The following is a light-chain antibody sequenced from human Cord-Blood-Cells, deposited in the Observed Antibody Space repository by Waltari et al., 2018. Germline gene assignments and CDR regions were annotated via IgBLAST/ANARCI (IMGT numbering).Light chain of an antibody. J-gene: IGLJ2*01. CDR2: QDS. V-gene: IGLV3-1*01. CDR3: QAWDSSTYVV. Sequence: SYELTQPPSVSVSPGQTASITCSGDKLGDKYACWYQQKPGQSPVLVIYQDSKRPSGSPERFSGSNSGNTATLTISGTQAMDEADYYCQAWDSSTYVVVGGGTKLTIL. CDR1: KLGDKY.